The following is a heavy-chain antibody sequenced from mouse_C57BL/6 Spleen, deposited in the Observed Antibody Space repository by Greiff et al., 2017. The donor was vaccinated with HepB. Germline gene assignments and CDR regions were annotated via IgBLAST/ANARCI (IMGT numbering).Heavy chain of an antibody. J-gene: IGHJ2*01. D-gene: IGHD3-1*01. Sequence: EVKLMESEGGLVQPGSSMKLSCTASGFTFSDYYMAWVRQVPEKGLEWVANINYDGSSTYYLDSLKSRFIISRDNAKNILYLQMSSLKSEDTATYYCARERGPSGVFDYWGQGTTLTVSS. V-gene: IGHV5-16*01. CDR2: INYDGSST. CDR3: ARERGPSGVFDY. CDR1: GFTFSDYY.